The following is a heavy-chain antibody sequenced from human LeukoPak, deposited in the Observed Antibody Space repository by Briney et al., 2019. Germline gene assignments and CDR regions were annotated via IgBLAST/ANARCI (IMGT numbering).Heavy chain of an antibody. CDR3: ARVRLGYCSSTSCYGRVGYFDY. CDR1: GGSFSDYY. J-gene: IGHJ4*02. Sequence: SETLSLTCAVYGGSFSDYYWIWIRQPPGKGLEWIGEINHSGSTNYNPSLKSRVTISVDTSKNQFSLKLSSVTAADTAVYYCARVRLGYCSSTSCYGRVGYFDYWGQGTLVTVSS. V-gene: IGHV4-34*01. D-gene: IGHD2-2*01. CDR2: INHSGST.